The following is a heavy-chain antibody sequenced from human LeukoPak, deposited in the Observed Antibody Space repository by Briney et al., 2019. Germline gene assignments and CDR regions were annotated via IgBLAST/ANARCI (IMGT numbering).Heavy chain of an antibody. Sequence: ASETLSLTCTVSGGSISRYYWSWIRKPPGKGLEWIGYIYYSGSTNYNPSLKSRVTISVETSKNLFSLKLSSVTAADTAVYYCARSQGYSYAYFDYWGQGTLVTVSS. V-gene: IGHV4-59*08. CDR3: ARSQGYSYAYFDY. J-gene: IGHJ4*02. CDR2: IYYSGST. D-gene: IGHD5-18*01. CDR1: GGSISRYY.